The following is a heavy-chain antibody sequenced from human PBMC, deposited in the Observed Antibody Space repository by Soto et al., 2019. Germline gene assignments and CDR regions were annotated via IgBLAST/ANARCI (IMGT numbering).Heavy chain of an antibody. CDR1: GYTFTGYY. CDR2: INPNSGGT. V-gene: IGHV1-2*02. J-gene: IGHJ5*02. Sequence: ASVKVSCKASGYTFTGYYMHWVRQAPGQGLEWMGWINPNSGGTNYAQKFQGRVTMTRDTSISTAYMELSRLRSDDTAVYYCARDEQLVLSGWFDPWGQGTLVTAPQ. D-gene: IGHD6-13*01. CDR3: ARDEQLVLSGWFDP.